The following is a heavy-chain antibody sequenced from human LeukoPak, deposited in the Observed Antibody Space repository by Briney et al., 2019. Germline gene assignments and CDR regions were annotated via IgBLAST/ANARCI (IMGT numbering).Heavy chain of an antibody. CDR2: INHSGST. Sequence: SETLSLTCAVYGGSFSGYYWSWIRQPPGNRLEWIGEINHSGSTNYNPSLKSRVTISVDTSKNQFSLKLSSVTAADTAVYYCARGSPSPGGATISAYYYGMDVWGQGTTVTVSS. CDR3: ARGSPSPGGATISAYYYGMDV. CDR1: GGSFSGYY. D-gene: IGHD1-26*01. V-gene: IGHV4-34*01. J-gene: IGHJ6*02.